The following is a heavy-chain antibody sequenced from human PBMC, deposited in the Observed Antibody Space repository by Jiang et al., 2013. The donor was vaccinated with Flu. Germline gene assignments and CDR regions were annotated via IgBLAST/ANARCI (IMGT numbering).Heavy chain of an antibody. V-gene: IGHV1-2*03. Sequence: LGASVKVSCKTSGYIFTDNYIHWVRQAPGQGLEWMGWIDPNNYDTHYAQKFQGRVTLTRDTSISTAYMELSSLTSDDTAVYYCAKEWSALDYWGQGTLVTVSS. J-gene: IGHJ4*02. CDR2: IDPNNYDT. D-gene: IGHD1-26*01. CDR3: AKEWSALDY. CDR1: GYIFTDNY.